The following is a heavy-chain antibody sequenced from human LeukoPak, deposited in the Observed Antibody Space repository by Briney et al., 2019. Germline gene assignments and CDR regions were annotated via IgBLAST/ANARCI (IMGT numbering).Heavy chain of an antibody. Sequence: GGSLRPSCAASGFTFSSYVMSWVRQAPGKGLEWVSAITGSGDSTYYADSVKGRFTISRDNSKNTLYLQMNSLRDEDTALYYCAKEAHVAVTTYDYWGQGTLVTVSS. V-gene: IGHV3-23*01. J-gene: IGHJ4*02. CDR3: AKEAHVAVTTYDY. CDR1: GFTFSSYV. D-gene: IGHD2-21*02. CDR2: ITGSGDST.